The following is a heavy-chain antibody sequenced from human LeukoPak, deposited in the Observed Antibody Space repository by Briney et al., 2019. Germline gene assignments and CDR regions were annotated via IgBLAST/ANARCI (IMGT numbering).Heavy chain of an antibody. D-gene: IGHD6-19*01. J-gene: IGHJ5*02. Sequence: SETLSLTCTVSGGSISSYYWSWIRQPPGKGLEWIGYIYYSGSTNYHPSLKSRVTISVDTSKNQFSLKLSSVTAADTAVYYCARVWLSSGWPCGFDPWGQGTLVTVSS. CDR2: IYYSGST. V-gene: IGHV4-59*01. CDR3: ARVWLSSGWPCGFDP. CDR1: GGSISSYY.